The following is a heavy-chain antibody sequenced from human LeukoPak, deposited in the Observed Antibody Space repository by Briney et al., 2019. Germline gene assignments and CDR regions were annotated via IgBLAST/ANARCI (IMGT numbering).Heavy chain of an antibody. J-gene: IGHJ4*02. CDR3: ARGPQYSSSWYPPFDY. D-gene: IGHD6-13*01. Sequence: SETLSLTCTVSGGSISSYYWSWIRQPPGKGLEWIGYIYYSGSTNYNPSLKSRVTISVDTSKNQFPLKLSSVTAADTAVYYCARGPQYSSSWYPPFDYWGQGTLVTVSS. CDR2: IYYSGST. V-gene: IGHV4-59*01. CDR1: GGSISSYY.